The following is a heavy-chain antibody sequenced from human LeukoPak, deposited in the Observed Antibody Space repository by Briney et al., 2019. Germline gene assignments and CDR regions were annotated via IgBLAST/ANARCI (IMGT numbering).Heavy chain of an antibody. D-gene: IGHD5-18*01. Sequence: SETLSLTCTVSGGSISSYYWSWIRQPPGKGLEWIGYIYYSGSTNYNPSLKSRVTISVDTSKNQFSLKLSSVTAADTAVYYCARHLYNYGHFDCWGQGTLVTVSS. CDR2: IYYSGST. V-gene: IGHV4-59*08. CDR3: ARHLYNYGHFDC. J-gene: IGHJ4*02. CDR1: GGSISSYY.